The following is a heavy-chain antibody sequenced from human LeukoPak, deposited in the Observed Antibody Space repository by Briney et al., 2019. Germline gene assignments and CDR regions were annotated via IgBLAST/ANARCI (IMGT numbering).Heavy chain of an antibody. D-gene: IGHD4-17*01. Sequence: SETLSLTCAVSGGSISSGGYSWSWIRQPPGKGLEWIGYIYHSGSTYYNPSLKSRVTISVDRSKNQFSLKLSSVTAADTAVYYCASQSKVTTYFDYWGQRTLVTVSS. J-gene: IGHJ4*02. CDR1: GGSISSGGYS. CDR2: IYHSGST. V-gene: IGHV4-30-2*01. CDR3: ASQSKVTTYFDY.